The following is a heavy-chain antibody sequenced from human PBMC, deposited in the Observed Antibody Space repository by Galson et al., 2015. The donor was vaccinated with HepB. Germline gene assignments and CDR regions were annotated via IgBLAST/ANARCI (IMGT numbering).Heavy chain of an antibody. Sequence: SLRLSCAASGFTFSSYAMSWVRQAPGKGLEWVSAISGSGGSTYYADSVKGRFTISRDNSKNTLYLQMNSLRAEDTAVYYCAKASRDIVVVPAATPPLLIYGMDVWGQGTTVTVSS. CDR1: GFTFSSYA. CDR3: AKASRDIVVVPAATPPLLIYGMDV. CDR2: ISGSGGST. V-gene: IGHV3-23*01. J-gene: IGHJ6*02. D-gene: IGHD2-2*01.